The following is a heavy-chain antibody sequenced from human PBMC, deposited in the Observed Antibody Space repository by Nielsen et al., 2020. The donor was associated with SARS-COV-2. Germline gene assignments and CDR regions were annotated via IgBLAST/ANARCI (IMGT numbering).Heavy chain of an antibody. D-gene: IGHD6-13*01. V-gene: IGHV1-18*01. J-gene: IGHJ4*02. CDR1: GYRFSSSG. CDR2: ISTYNGNT. Sequence: ASVKVSCKTSGYRFSSSGIGWVRQAPGQGLEWMGYISTYNGNTKYAQKVQGRVTMTTDTSTSTAYMELTSLRSEDTAMYYCARSDSSSWYGNDHWGQGTLVTVSS. CDR3: ARSDSSSWYGNDH.